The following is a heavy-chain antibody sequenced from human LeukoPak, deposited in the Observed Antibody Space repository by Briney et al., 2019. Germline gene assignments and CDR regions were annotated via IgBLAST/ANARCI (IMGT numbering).Heavy chain of an antibody. CDR2: ISWDSGNV. CDR1: GFTFNDYA. D-gene: IGHD6-13*01. CDR3: AKALYSGNWYAIDY. J-gene: IGHJ4*02. Sequence: GRSLRLSCAASGFTFNDYAMHWVRQAPGKGLEWVSGISWDSGNVGYADSVKGRFTISRDNPKNSLYLQMNSLRADDTALYYCAKALYSGNWYAIDYWGQGTLVTVSS. V-gene: IGHV3-9*01.